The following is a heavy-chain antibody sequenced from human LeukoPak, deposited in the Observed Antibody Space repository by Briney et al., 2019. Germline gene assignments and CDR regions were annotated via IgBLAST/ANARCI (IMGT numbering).Heavy chain of an antibody. CDR2: IYYSGST. V-gene: IGHV4-59*08. J-gene: IGHJ4*02. CDR3: ARHRFGEFDY. D-gene: IGHD3-10*01. CDR1: GGSISSYY. Sequence: SETLSLTCTVSGGSISSYYWSWIRQPPGKGLEWIGYIYYSGSTDYNPSLKSRVTISVDTSKNQFSLKLSSVTAADTAVYYCARHRFGEFDYWGQGTLVTVSS.